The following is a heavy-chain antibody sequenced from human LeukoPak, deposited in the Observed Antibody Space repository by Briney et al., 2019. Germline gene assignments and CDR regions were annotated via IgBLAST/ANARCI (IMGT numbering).Heavy chain of an antibody. V-gene: IGHV4-59*08. CDR1: GGSISSYY. J-gene: IGHJ5*02. CDR3: ARVIVDRGFDP. D-gene: IGHD3-22*01. Sequence: KPSETLSLTCTVSGGSISSYYWSWIRQPPGKGLEWIGYIYYSGSTNYNPPLKSRVTISVDTSKNQFSLKLSSVTAADTAVYYCARVIVDRGFDPWGQGTLVTVSS. CDR2: IYYSGST.